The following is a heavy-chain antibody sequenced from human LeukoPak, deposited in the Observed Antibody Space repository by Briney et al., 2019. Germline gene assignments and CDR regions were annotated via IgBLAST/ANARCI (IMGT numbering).Heavy chain of an antibody. J-gene: IGHJ4*02. CDR1: GYTFTSYG. V-gene: IGHV1-18*01. CDR2: ISAYNGNT. CDR3: ARVLRYFDWLLAY. Sequence: ASVKVSCKASGYTFTSYGISWVRQAPGQGLEWMGWISAYNGNTNYAQMLQGRVTMTTDTSTSTDMELRSLRSDDTAVYYCARVLRYFDWLLAYWGQGTLVTVSS. D-gene: IGHD3-9*01.